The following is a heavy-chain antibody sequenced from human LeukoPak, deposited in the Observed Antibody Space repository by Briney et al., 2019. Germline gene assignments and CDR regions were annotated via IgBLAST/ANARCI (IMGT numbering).Heavy chain of an antibody. CDR2: ISYDGSNK. V-gene: IGHV3-30*04. CDR1: GLTFTSYY. D-gene: IGHD2-2*01. CDR3: ARGYQLPSLEF. J-gene: IGHJ4*02. Sequence: GGSLRLSCAASGLTFTSYYMHWVRQAPGKGLEWVAVISYDGSNKYYADSVKGRFTISRDNAKNSLYLQMNGLRAEDTAVYYCARGYQLPSLEFWGQGALVTVSS.